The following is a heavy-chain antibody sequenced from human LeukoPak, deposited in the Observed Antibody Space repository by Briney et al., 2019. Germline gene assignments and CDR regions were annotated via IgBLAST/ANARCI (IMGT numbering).Heavy chain of an antibody. J-gene: IGHJ6*03. CDR2: ISSSGSTI. Sequence: PGGSLRLSCAASGFTFSSYEMNWVRQAPGKGLEWVSYISSSGSTIYYADSVKGRFTISRDNAKNSLYLQMNSLRAEDTAVYYCARGGTAMVMAYYYYYMDVWGKGTTVTISS. V-gene: IGHV3-48*03. CDR1: GFTFSSYE. CDR3: ARGGTAMVMAYYYYYMDV. D-gene: IGHD5-18*01.